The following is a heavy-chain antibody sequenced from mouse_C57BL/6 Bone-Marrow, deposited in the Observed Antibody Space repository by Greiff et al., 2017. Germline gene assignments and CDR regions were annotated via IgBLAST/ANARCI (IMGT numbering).Heavy chain of an antibody. D-gene: IGHD1-1*01. CDR1: GYTFTSYD. Sequence: VQLQQSGPELVKPGASVKLSCKASGYTFTSYDINWVKQRPGQGLEWIGWIYPRDGSPKYNEKFKGKATLTVDTSSSTAYMELRNLTSEDSAVSFCARLEYDGSSGDWYFDVWGTGTTVTVSS. CDR3: ARLEYDGSSGDWYFDV. CDR2: IYPRDGSP. J-gene: IGHJ1*02. V-gene: IGHV1-85*01.